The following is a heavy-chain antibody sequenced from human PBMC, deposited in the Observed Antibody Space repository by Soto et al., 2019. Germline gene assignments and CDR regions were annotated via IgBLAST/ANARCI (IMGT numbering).Heavy chain of an antibody. CDR3: AKDVPGYCSSTSCQGGFDP. V-gene: IGHV3-23*01. J-gene: IGHJ5*02. CDR1: GFTFSSYA. D-gene: IGHD2-2*01. CDR2: ISGSGGST. Sequence: AGGSLRLSCAASGFTFSSYAMSWVRQAPGKGLEWVSAISGSGGSTYYADSVKGRFTISRDNSKNTLYLQMNSLRAEDTAVYYCAKDVPGYCSSTSCQGGFDPWGQGTLVTVSS.